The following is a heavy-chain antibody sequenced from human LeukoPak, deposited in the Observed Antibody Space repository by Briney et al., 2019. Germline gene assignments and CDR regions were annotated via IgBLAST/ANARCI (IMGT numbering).Heavy chain of an antibody. CDR3: ARDRDEGIAACGDAFDI. Sequence: PGGSLRLSCAASGFTFSSYGMHWVRQAPGKGLEWVAFIRYDGSNKYYADSVKGRFTISRDNSKNTLYLQMNSLRSEDTAVYYCARDRDEGIAACGDAFDIWGQGTMVTVSS. D-gene: IGHD6-13*01. CDR1: GFTFSSYG. CDR2: IRYDGSNK. J-gene: IGHJ3*02. V-gene: IGHV3-30*02.